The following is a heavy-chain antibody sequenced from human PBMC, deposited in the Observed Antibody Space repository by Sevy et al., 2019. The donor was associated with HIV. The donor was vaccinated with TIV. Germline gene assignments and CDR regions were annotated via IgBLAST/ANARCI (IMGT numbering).Heavy chain of an antibody. D-gene: IGHD4-4*01. J-gene: IGHJ6*03. CDR2: IYPGDSDT. Sequence: GESLKISCKGSGYSFTSYWIGWVRQMPGKGLEWMGIIYPGDSDTRYSPSFQGQVTISADKPISTAYLQWSSLKASDTAMYYCARQPHDYSNYVGYYYYMDVWGKGTTVTVSS. CDR3: ARQPHDYSNYVGYYYYMDV. V-gene: IGHV5-51*01. CDR1: GYSFTSYW.